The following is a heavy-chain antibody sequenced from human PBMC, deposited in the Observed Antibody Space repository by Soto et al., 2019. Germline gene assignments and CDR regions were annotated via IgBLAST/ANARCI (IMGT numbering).Heavy chain of an antibody. CDR1: GGTFSSYA. Sequence: QVQLVQSGAEVQKPGSSVKVSCKASGGTFSSYAISWVRQSPGQGLEWMGGIIPISGTANYAQKFQGRVTITADESTSTAYMELSSLRSEDTAVYYCASSQGRSTSLDIYYDYYYGMDVWGQRTTVTVSS. V-gene: IGHV1-69*01. CDR2: IIPISGTA. CDR3: ASSQGRSTSLDIYYDYYYGMDV. D-gene: IGHD2-2*01. J-gene: IGHJ6*02.